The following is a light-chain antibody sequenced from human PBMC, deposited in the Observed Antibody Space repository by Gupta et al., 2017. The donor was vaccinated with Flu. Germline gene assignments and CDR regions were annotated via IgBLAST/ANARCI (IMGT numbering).Light chain of an antibody. CDR1: SSNIGRDY. CDR3: ASWDDSLRVRV. J-gene: IGLJ3*02. Sequence: QSVLTQPPSASGTPGQRVTISCSGSSSNIGRDYVYWYQQFPGKAPKVLIYRDNQRPSGVPDRFSGSKSGTSASLAISGLRSEDEADYYCASWDDSLRVRVFGGGTKLTGL. V-gene: IGLV1-47*01. CDR2: RDN.